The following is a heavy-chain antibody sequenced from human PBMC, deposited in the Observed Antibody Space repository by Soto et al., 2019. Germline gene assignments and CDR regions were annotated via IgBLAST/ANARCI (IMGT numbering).Heavy chain of an antibody. CDR1: GGSFGKSA. V-gene: IGHV1-69*13. J-gene: IGHJ4*02. CDR3: ATGVIWIGYFTVDS. D-gene: IGHD3-3*01. Sequence: GASVKVSCKASGGSFGKSAMNWVRQTPGQGLEWLGGFIPVYRTLNYAQKFQGRVTITADESTGTAYMTLSSLASDDTAVYYCATGVIWIGYFTVDSWGQGTRVTVSS. CDR2: FIPVYRTL.